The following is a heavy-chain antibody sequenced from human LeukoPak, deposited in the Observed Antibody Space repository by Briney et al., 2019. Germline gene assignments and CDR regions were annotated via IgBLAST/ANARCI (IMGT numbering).Heavy chain of an antibody. Sequence: SETLSLTCAVYGGSFSGYYWSWIRQPPGKGLEWIGEINHSGSTNYNPSLKSRVTISVDTPKNQFSLKLSSVSAADTAVYYCARLGAGPTYYDFWSGYSSFYFDYWGQGALVTVSS. D-gene: IGHD3-3*01. CDR3: ARLGAGPTYYDFWSGYSSFYFDY. CDR2: INHSGST. V-gene: IGHV4-34*01. CDR1: GGSFSGYY. J-gene: IGHJ4*02.